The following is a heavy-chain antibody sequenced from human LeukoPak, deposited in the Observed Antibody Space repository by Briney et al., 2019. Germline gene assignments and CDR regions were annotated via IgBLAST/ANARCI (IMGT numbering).Heavy chain of an antibody. Sequence: GASVKVSCKASGYTFTSYDMNWVRQATGQGLEWMGWMNPNSGNTGYAQRFQGRVTMTRNTSISTAYTELSSLRSEDTAVYYCARVMSGYSYGSFYYYYMDVWGKGTTVTVSS. CDR3: ARVMSGYSYGSFYYYYMDV. CDR1: GYTFTSYD. J-gene: IGHJ6*03. CDR2: MNPNSGNT. V-gene: IGHV1-8*01. D-gene: IGHD5-18*01.